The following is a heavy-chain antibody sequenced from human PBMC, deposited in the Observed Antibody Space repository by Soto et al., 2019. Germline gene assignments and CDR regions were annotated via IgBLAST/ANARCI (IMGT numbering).Heavy chain of an antibody. CDR3: ARGFYEYGSGNFDY. CDR1: GYTFISYD. Sequence: ASVKVSCKASGYTFISYDINWVRQAAGQGLEWMGWMNPNSGNTGYAQKFRGRVTMTRNTSMSTAYMELYSLTSEDTAVYYCARGFYEYGSGNFDYWGQGTLVTVSS. CDR2: MNPNSGNT. D-gene: IGHD3-16*01. V-gene: IGHV1-8*01. J-gene: IGHJ4*02.